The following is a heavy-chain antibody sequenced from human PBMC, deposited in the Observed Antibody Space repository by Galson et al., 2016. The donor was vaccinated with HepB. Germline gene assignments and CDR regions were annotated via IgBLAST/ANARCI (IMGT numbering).Heavy chain of an antibody. D-gene: IGHD2-2*01. CDR3: ARIYCDTSSCYLLGSGRFDP. CDR2: ICDDGRT. Sequence: SETLSLTCTVSGASVRSYCLNWIRQTPEKGLEWIGYICDDGRTDSNPSLKSRVAISLGTSKNHFSLNLTSVTAADTAVYYCARIYCDTSSCYLLGSGRFDPWGRGTLVTVSS. CDR1: GASVRSYC. J-gene: IGHJ5*02. V-gene: IGHV4-59*02.